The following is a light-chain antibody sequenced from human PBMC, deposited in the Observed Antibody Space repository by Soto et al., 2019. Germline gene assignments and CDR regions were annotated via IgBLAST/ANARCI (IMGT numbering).Light chain of an antibody. J-gene: IGKJ3*01. Sequence: DIVMTQSPDSLAVSLGERATINCKSSQSVLYSSNNKNYLAWYQQNPGQPPKLLIYWASTRESGVPDRFSGSGSGTDFTLTINSLQAEDVAVYYCQQYYNTPSTFGPGTKVYIK. CDR3: QQYYNTPST. CDR2: WAS. CDR1: QSVLYSSNNKNY. V-gene: IGKV4-1*01.